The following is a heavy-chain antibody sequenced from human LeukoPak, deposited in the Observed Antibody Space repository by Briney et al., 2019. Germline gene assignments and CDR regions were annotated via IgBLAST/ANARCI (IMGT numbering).Heavy chain of an antibody. CDR1: GASFNDYY. V-gene: IGHV4-34*01. Sequence: SETLSLTCAVYGASFNDYYWSWIRQPPGKGLEWIGEMRHSGSTNYNPSLKSRVTISVDTSKNQFSLKLNSVTAADTAVYYCARGVVVPAAMRGHYYYYGMDVWGKGTTVTVSS. CDR2: MRHSGST. CDR3: ARGVVVPAAMRGHYYYYGMDV. J-gene: IGHJ6*04. D-gene: IGHD2-2*01.